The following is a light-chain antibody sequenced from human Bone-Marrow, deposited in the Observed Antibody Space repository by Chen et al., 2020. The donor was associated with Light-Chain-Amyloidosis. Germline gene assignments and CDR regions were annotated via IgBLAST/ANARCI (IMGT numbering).Light chain of an antibody. CDR3: QVWDRSSDRPV. Sequence: SYVLIQPSSVSVAPAQTATIAGGGINIGSTSVDWYQQTPGQAPLLVVYADSDRPSGIPERLSGSNSGNTATLTISRVEAGDEADYYCQVWDRSSDRPVFGGGTKLTVL. CDR1: NIGSTS. V-gene: IGLV3-21*02. CDR2: ADS. J-gene: IGLJ3*02.